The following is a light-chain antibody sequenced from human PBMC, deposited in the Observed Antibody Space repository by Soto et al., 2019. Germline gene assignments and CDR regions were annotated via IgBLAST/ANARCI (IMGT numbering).Light chain of an antibody. J-gene: IGKJ4*01. CDR1: QGISGY. CDR3: QLS. V-gene: IGKV1-27*01. CDR2: SAS. Sequence: DLQLTQSPSSLSASVGDRVTITCRVSQGISGYLNWYRQKPGKVPKLLIYSASNLQSGVPSRFSGSGSGTDFTLTISSLQPEDVATYYGQLSFGGGTKVEIK.